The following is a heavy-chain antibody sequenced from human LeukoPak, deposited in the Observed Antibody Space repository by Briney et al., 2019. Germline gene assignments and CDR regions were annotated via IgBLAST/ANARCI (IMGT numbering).Heavy chain of an antibody. CDR3: ARDYPGYWYFDL. CDR1: GGSISSSSYY. D-gene: IGHD3-16*02. CDR2: IYTSGST. V-gene: IGHV4-61*02. Sequence: SETLSLTCTVSGGSISSSSYYWSWIRQPAGKGLEWIGRIYTSGSTNYNPSLKSRVTMSVDTSKNQFSLKLSSVTAADTAVYYCARDYPGYWYFDLWGRGTLVTVSS. J-gene: IGHJ2*01.